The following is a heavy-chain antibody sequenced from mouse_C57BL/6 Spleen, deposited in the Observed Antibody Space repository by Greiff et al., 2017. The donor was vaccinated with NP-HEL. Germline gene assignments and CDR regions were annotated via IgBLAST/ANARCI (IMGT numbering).Heavy chain of an antibody. CDR3: ARRDWDWYFDV. CDR1: GFTFSDYY. D-gene: IGHD4-1*01. CDR2: INYDGSST. Sequence: EVKLVESEGGLVQPGSSMKLSCTASGFTFSDYYMAWVRQVPEKGLEWVANINYDGSSTYYLDSLKSRFIISRDNAKNILYLQMSSLKSEDTATYYCARRDWDWYFDVWGTGTTVTVSS. J-gene: IGHJ1*03. V-gene: IGHV5-16*01.